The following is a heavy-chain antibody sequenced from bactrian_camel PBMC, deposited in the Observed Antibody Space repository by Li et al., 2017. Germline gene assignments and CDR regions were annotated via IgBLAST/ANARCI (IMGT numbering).Heavy chain of an antibody. CDR1: GFTFSRYW. J-gene: IGHJ4*01. D-gene: IGHD6*01. CDR2: IYTGGGST. CDR3: ASPSIDGSWTVHH. V-gene: IGHV3S19*01. Sequence: DVQLVESGGGLVQPGGSLRLSCVASGFTFSRYWMFWVRQAPGKGLEWVSSIYTGGGSTYYADSVKGRFAISRDNDKNTLYLQMADLQTEDTAVYYCASPSIDGSWTVHHWGQGTQVTVS.